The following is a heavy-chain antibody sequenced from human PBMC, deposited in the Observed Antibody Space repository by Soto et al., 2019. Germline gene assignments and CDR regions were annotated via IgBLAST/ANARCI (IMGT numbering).Heavy chain of an antibody. V-gene: IGHV3-7*04. Sequence: DVQLVESGGGLVQPGESLRLSCAASGFTFSSHWINWIRQTPGRGLEWLAVIKQDGSEKYYVDSVKGRFTVSRDNAKNSAYLQMNSLRVDDTAVYYCARDWYMDYWGQGTLVTVSS. J-gene: IGHJ4*02. D-gene: IGHD1-20*01. CDR3: ARDWYMDY. CDR1: GFTFSSHW. CDR2: IKQDGSEK.